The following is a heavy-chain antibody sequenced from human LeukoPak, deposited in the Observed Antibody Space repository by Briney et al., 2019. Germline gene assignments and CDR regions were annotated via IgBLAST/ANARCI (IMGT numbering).Heavy chain of an antibody. CDR1: GGSISSSSYH. D-gene: IGHD1-26*01. J-gene: IGHJ5*02. V-gene: IGHV4-39*01. Sequence: PSETLSLTCTVSGGSISSSSYHWGWIRQPPGKGLEWIGSIYYSGSTYYNPSLKSRVTISVDTSKNQFSLKLSSVTAADTAVYYCARIHSGSYPWWFDPWGQGTLVTVSS. CDR2: IYYSGST. CDR3: ARIHSGSYPWWFDP.